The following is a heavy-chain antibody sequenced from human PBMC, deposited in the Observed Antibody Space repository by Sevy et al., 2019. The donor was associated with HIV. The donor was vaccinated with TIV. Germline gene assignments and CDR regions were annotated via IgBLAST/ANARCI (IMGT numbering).Heavy chain of an antibody. CDR1: GYSISSGYW. CDR2: IHYTGTT. V-gene: IGHV4-38-2*01. J-gene: IGHJ4*02. D-gene: IGHD7-27*01. CDR3: ANHDWGREDY. Sequence: SETLSLTCVVSGYSISSGYWWDWFRRPPGKGLEWIGAIHYTGTTQYTPSLNRRVTVSADTSKNQFSLRLSSMTAADTAVYYCANHDWGREDYWGQGTLVTVSS.